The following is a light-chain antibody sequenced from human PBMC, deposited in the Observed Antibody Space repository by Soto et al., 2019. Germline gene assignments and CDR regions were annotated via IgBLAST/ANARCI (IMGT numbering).Light chain of an antibody. CDR2: SSN. CDR1: SSNIGSKT. J-gene: IGLJ1*01. V-gene: IGLV1-44*01. Sequence: QSVLTQPPSASGTPGQRVTISCSGSSSNIGSKTVNWYQQLPGTAPKLLIYSSNQRPSGVPDRFSGSKSGTSASLAISGLQSEDEADYFCAAWDDSLNGDVFGTGTKLTVL. CDR3: AAWDDSLNGDV.